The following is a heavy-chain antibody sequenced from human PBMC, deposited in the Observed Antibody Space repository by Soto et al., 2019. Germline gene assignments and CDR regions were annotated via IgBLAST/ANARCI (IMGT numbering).Heavy chain of an antibody. CDR1: CASIRGSH. V-gene: IGHV4-4*07. J-gene: IGHJ5*02. D-gene: IGHD1-7*01. CDR3: AKNYRSDGPGWFDP. CDR2: IYSSGTT. Sequence: SETLSLTCRVSCASIRGSHWSFIWHPAGKGLEWVGRIYSSGTTNYNPSLKSRLTMSVDTSRNQFSLRLTSVTAADAAVYYCAKNYRSDGPGWFDPWGQGALVTVSS.